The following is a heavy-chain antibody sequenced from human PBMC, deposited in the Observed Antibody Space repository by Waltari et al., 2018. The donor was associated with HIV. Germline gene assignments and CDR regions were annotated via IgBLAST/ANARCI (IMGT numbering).Heavy chain of an antibody. CDR2: IYHSGST. CDR1: GGSISSRNW. CDR3: ARGLTGTKEHYYYYYYGMDV. Sequence: QVQLQASGPGLVKPSGTLSLTCAVSGGSISSRNWWSWVRQPTGKGLEWIGEIYHSGSTNYNPSLKSRVTISVDKSKNQFSLKLSSVTAADTAVYYCARGLTGTKEHYYYYYYGMDVWGQGTTVTVSS. D-gene: IGHD1-20*01. J-gene: IGHJ6*02. V-gene: IGHV4-4*02.